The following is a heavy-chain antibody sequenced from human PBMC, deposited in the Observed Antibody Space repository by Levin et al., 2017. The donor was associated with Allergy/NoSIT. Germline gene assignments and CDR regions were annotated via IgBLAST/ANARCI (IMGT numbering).Heavy chain of an antibody. CDR2: ISAYNGNT. D-gene: IGHD3-10*01. CDR1: GYTFTSYG. J-gene: IGHJ6*02. Sequence: GESLKISCKASGYTFTSYGISWVRQAPGQGLEWMGWISAYNGNTNYAQKLQGRVTMTTDTSTSTAYMELRSLRSDDTAVYYCARDVNYYGSGSYYKGYYYYGMDVWGQGTTVTVSS. CDR3: ARDVNYYGSGSYYKGYYYYGMDV. V-gene: IGHV1-18*01.